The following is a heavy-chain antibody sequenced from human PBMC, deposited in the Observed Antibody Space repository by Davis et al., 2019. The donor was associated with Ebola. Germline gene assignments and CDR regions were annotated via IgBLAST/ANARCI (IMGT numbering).Heavy chain of an antibody. CDR2: IYPGDSDI. V-gene: IGHV5-51*01. CDR1: GYKFSNYW. D-gene: IGHD1-26*01. J-gene: IGHJ4*02. CDR3: ARQGGGSGRLTSFDY. Sequence: GGSLRLSCQGTGYKFSNYWIVWVRQMPGKGLEWMGVIYPGDSDIRYSPSFQGQVIISADKYISTAYLQWSSLKASDTAIYYCARQGGGSGRLTSFDYWGQGTLVTVSS.